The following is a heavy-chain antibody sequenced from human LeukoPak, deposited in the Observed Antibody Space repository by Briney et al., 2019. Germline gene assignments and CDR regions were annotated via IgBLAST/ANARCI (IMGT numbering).Heavy chain of an antibody. CDR2: IRYDGSNK. CDR1: GFTFSSYG. Sequence: GGSLRLSCAASGFTFSSYGMHWVRQAPGKGLEWGAFIRYDGSNKYYADSVKGRFTISRDNSKNTLYLQMNSLRAEDTAVYYCANPGYCSSTSCYSRHAFDIWGQGTMVTVSS. V-gene: IGHV3-30*02. CDR3: ANPGYCSSTSCYSRHAFDI. D-gene: IGHD2-2*03. J-gene: IGHJ3*02.